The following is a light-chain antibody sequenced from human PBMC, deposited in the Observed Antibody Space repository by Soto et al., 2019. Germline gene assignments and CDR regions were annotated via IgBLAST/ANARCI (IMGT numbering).Light chain of an antibody. Sequence: DIQMTQSPSSLSASVGDRVTIACRASQSISTYLNWYQQKPGKTPKLLIYAASSLQSGVPSRFRGSGSGTDFTLTISSLQPEDFAIYSCQQSYGTPRTFGQGTRVEVK. CDR2: AAS. J-gene: IGKJ1*01. CDR1: QSISTY. CDR3: QQSYGTPRT. V-gene: IGKV1-39*01.